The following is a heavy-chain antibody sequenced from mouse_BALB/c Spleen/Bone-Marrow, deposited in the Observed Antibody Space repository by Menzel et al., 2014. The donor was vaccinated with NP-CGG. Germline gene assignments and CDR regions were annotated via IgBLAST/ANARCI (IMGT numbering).Heavy chain of an antibody. J-gene: IGHJ3*01. CDR2: INPGSGGT. CDR1: GYAFTNYL. Sequence: QVQLQQSGAELVRPGTSVKASCQASGYAFTNYLIEWVKQRPGQGLEWIGVINPGSGGTNYNEKFKGKATFPADTCSNAAFMQLSSLTSEDSAVYYCARRGHGFAWFAYWGQGTLVTVSA. CDR3: ARRGHGFAWFAY. D-gene: IGHD1-2*01. V-gene: IGHV1-54*02.